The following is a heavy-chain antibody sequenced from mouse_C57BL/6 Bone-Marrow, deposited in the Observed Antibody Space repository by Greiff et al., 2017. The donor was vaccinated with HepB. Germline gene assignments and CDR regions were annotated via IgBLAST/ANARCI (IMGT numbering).Heavy chain of an antibody. J-gene: IGHJ1*03. D-gene: IGHD1-1*01. CDR2: IDPANGNT. Sequence: VQLQQSVAELVRPGASVKLSCTASGFTIKNTYMLWVKQRPEQGLEWIGRIDPANGNTKYAPKFQGKATITADTSSNTAYLQLSSLTSEDTAIYYCATVVDWYFDVWGTGTTVTVAS. CDR1: GFTIKNTY. CDR3: ATVVDWYFDV. V-gene: IGHV14-3*01.